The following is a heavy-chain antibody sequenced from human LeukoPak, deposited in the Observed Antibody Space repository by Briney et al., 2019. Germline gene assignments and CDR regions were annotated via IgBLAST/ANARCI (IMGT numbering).Heavy chain of an antibody. J-gene: IGHJ4*02. V-gene: IGHV4-4*07. CDR3: ARYYYDSSGYYPDY. CDR1: GGSISSYY. Sequence: SETLSLTCTVSGGSISSYYWSWIRQPAGKGLEWIGRIYTSGSTSYNPSLKSRVTMSVDTSKNQFSLKLSSVTAADTAVHYCARYYYDSSGYYPDYWGQGTLVAVSS. CDR2: IYTSGST. D-gene: IGHD3-22*01.